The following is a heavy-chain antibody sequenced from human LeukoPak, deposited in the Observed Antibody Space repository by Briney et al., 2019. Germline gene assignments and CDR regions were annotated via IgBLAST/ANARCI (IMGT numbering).Heavy chain of an antibody. V-gene: IGHV3-23*01. CDR3: ARDGSGVLDWFDP. Sequence: GGSLRLSCAASGFTFSSYAMSWVRQAPGKGLEWVSAISGSGGSTYYADSVKGRFTISRDNSKNTLYLQMNSLRSEDTAVYYCARDGSGVLDWFDPWGQGTLVTVSS. CDR2: ISGSGGST. CDR1: GFTFSSYA. J-gene: IGHJ5*02. D-gene: IGHD3-3*01.